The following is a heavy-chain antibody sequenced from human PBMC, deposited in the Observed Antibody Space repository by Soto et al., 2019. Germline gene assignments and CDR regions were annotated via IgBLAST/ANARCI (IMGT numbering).Heavy chain of an antibody. V-gene: IGHV4-34*01. CDR3: ARGNLVGATTIAFHI. J-gene: IGHJ3*02. CDR2: INHSGST. Sequence: SETLSLTCAVYDGSFSGYYWSWIRQPPGKGLEWIGEINHSGSTNYNPSLKSRVTISVDTSKNQFSLKLSSVTAADTAVYYCARGNLVGATTIAFHIWGQGTMVTVSS. D-gene: IGHD1-26*01. CDR1: DGSFSGYY.